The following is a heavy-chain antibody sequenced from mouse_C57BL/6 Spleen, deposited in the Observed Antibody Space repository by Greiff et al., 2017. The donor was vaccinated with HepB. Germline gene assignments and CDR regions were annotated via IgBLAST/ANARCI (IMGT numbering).Heavy chain of an antibody. V-gene: IGHV1-26*01. J-gene: IGHJ4*01. CDR1: GYTFTDYY. CDR2: INPNNGGT. Sequence: VQLQQSGPELVKPGASVKISCKASGYTFTDYYMNWVKQSHGKSLEWIGDINPNNGGTSYNQKFKGKATLTVDKSSSTAYMELRSLTSEDSAVYYCARVPLTYYYAMDYWGQGTSVTVSS. D-gene: IGHD6-1*01. CDR3: ARVPLTYYYAMDY.